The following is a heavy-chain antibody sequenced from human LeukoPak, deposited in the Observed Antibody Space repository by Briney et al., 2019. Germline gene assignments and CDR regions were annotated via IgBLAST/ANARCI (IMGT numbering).Heavy chain of an antibody. CDR3: ASEGIVVVPAPSVPTGS. D-gene: IGHD2-2*01. J-gene: IGHJ4*02. CDR1: GYTFTSYD. V-gene: IGHV1-2*02. Sequence: ASVKVSCKASGYTFTSYDISWVRQAPGQGLEWMGWINPNSGGTNYAQKFQGRVTMTRDTSISTAYMELSRLRSDDTAVYYCASEGIVVVPAPSVPTGSWGQGTLVTVSS. CDR2: INPNSGGT.